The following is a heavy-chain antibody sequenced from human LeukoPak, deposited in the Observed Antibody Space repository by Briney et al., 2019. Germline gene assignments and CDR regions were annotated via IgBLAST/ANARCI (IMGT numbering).Heavy chain of an antibody. V-gene: IGHV2-5*02. Sequence: SGPTLVNPTQTLTLTCTFSGFSLSTSGVGVGWIRQPPGEALEWLALIFWDDDKRYSPSLKSRLTITKDTSRNQVALTMTNIDPVDTATYYCAHTGYYYGSGSPFDVWGQGTMVTVSS. CDR3: AHTGYYYGSGSPFDV. CDR1: GFSLSTSGVG. CDR2: IFWDDDK. D-gene: IGHD3-10*01. J-gene: IGHJ3*01.